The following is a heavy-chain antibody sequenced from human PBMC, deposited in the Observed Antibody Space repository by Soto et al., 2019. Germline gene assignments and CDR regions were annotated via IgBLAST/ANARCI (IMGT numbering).Heavy chain of an antibody. CDR2: ITWAGSE. Sequence: EVQLLESGGGLIHPGGSLRLSCVGSGFTFGDHGMSWVRQAPGKGLEWVSGITWAGSEYYAETERGRFLVSRYSSKNTPYVQMNSLRGEDPAIYYCAKEKTSSTYDGLDVWGQGTPVTVTS. CDR1: GFTFGDHG. J-gene: IGHJ6*02. V-gene: IGHV3-23*01. CDR3: AKEKTSSTYDGLDV.